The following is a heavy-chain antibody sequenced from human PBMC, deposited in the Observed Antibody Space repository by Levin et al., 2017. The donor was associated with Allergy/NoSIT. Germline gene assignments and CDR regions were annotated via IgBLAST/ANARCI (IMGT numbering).Heavy chain of an antibody. CDR2: ISYDGSNK. D-gene: IGHD3-10*01. V-gene: IGHV3-30*18. J-gene: IGHJ6*02. CDR1: GFTFSSYG. CDR3: AKDVDGYYGSGTYLHYYGMDV. Sequence: GESLKISCAGPGFTFSSYGMHWVRQAPGKGLEWVAVISYDGSNKYYADSVQGRFTISRDNSKNTLYLQMNSLRAEDTAVYYCAKDVDGYYGSGTYLHYYGMDVWGQGTTVTVSS.